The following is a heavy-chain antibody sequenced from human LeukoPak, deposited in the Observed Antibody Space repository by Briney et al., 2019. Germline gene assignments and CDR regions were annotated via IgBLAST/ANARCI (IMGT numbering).Heavy chain of an antibody. CDR3: ARDAASPGY. CDR2: ISYDGSNK. V-gene: IGHV3-30*04. CDR1: GFTFSSYA. Sequence: PGGSLRLSCAASGFTFSSYAMSWVRQAPGKGLEWVAVISYDGSNKYYADSVKGRFTISRDNSKNTLYLQMNSLRAEDTAVYYCARDAASPGYWGQGTLVTVSS. D-gene: IGHD2-2*01. J-gene: IGHJ4*02.